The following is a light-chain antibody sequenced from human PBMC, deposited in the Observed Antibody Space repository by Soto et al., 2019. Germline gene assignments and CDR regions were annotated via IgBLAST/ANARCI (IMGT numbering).Light chain of an antibody. CDR1: SSNIGSGT. CDR3: ASWDDSLTGLYV. CDR2: NNN. Sequence: QSVLTQPPSVSGTPGQRVTISCSGGSSNIGSGTVNWYQQLPGTAPKLLIYNNNQRPSGAPDRFSGSKSGTSGSLAISGLQSEDEADYYCASWDDSLTGLYVFGTGTKVTVL. V-gene: IGLV1-44*01. J-gene: IGLJ1*01.